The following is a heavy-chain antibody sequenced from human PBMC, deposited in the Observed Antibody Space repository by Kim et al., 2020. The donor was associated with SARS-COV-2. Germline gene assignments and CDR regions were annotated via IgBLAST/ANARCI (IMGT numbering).Heavy chain of an antibody. V-gene: IGHV3-23*01. D-gene: IGHD3-10*01. CDR3: ARDLRGEYYFDS. J-gene: IGHJ4*02. Sequence: YYADSVRGRFTLSRDNSKTALSLQMNGLRAEDTAVYYCARDLRGEYYFDSWGQGTLVTVSS.